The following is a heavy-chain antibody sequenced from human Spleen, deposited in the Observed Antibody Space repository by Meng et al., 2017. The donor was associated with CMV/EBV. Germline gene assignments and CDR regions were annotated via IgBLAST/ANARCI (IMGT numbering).Heavy chain of an antibody. Sequence: ASVKVSCKASGYTFTSYGISWVRQAPGQGLEWMGWISAYNGNTNYAQMLQGRVTMTTDTSTSTAYMELRSLRSDDTAVYYCARNLRDILTGYFFYNYGMDVWGQGTTVTVSS. CDR3: ARNLRDILTGYFFYNYGMDV. J-gene: IGHJ6*02. V-gene: IGHV1-18*01. CDR2: ISAYNGNT. CDR1: GYTFTSYG. D-gene: IGHD3-9*01.